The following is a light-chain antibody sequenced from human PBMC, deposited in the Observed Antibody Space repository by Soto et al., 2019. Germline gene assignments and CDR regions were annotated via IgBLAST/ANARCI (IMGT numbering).Light chain of an antibody. V-gene: IGKV3-20*01. J-gene: IGKJ1*01. CDR3: QQYGSSLTWT. Sequence: EIVLTQSPGTLSLSPGERATLSCRASQSVSSSYLAWYQQKPGQAPRLLIYGASSRDTGIPDRFSGSGFGTDFTLTISRLEPEDFAVYYCQQYGSSLTWTFGQGTKVEIK. CDR1: QSVSSSY. CDR2: GAS.